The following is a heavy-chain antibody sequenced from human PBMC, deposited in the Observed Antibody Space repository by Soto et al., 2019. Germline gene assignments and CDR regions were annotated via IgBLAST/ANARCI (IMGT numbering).Heavy chain of an antibody. J-gene: IGHJ4*02. D-gene: IGHD6-13*01. CDR1: GYTFTGYY. V-gene: IGHV1-2*04. CDR3: ARYGAAAGLDY. CDR2: INPNSGGT. Sequence: QVHLVQSGAEVKKPGASVKVSCKASGYTFTGYYIHWVRQAPGQGLEWMGWINPNSGGTNYAKKFQGWVTMTRDTSISTAYMELSRLKSDDTAVYYCARYGAAAGLDYWGQGTLVTVSS.